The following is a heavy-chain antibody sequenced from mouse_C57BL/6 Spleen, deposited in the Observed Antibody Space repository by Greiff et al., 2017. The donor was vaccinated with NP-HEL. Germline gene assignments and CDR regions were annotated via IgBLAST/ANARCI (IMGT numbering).Heavy chain of an antibody. CDR2: ISGGGGNT. J-gene: IGHJ1*03. V-gene: IGHV5-9*01. CDR1: GFTFSSYT. CDR3: ARSITTVVARDFDV. Sequence: EVMLVESGGGLVKPGGSLKLSCAASGFTFSSYTMSWVRQTPEKRLEWVATISGGGGNTYYPDSVKGRFTISRDTAKNTMSLRMSSLGSEDTSLYYCARSITTVVARDFDVWGTGTTVTVSS. D-gene: IGHD1-1*01.